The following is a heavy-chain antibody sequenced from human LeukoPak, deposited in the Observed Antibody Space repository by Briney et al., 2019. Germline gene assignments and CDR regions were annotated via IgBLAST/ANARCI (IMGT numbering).Heavy chain of an antibody. CDR1: GYTFTGYY. J-gene: IGHJ4*02. V-gene: IGHV1-2*04. CDR2: INPNSGGT. Sequence: GASVKVSCKASGYTFTGYYMHWVRQAPGQGLEWMGWINPNSGGTNYAQKFQGWVTMTRDTSISTAYMELSRLRSDDTAVYYCARALYYYDSSGYPALPYWGQGTLVTVSS. CDR3: ARALYYYDSSGYPALPY. D-gene: IGHD3-22*01.